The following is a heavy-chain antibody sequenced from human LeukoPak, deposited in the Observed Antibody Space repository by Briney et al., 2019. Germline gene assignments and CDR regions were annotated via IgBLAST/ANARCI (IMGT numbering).Heavy chain of an antibody. Sequence: PSETLSLTCTVSGGSASSGSYYWSWIRQPPGKGLEWIGYIYYSGSTNYNPSLKSRVTISVDTSKNQFSLKLSSVTAADTAVYYCARVALNWFDPWGQGTLVTVSS. V-gene: IGHV4-61*01. CDR1: GGSASSGSYY. CDR2: IYYSGST. J-gene: IGHJ5*02. CDR3: ARVALNWFDP.